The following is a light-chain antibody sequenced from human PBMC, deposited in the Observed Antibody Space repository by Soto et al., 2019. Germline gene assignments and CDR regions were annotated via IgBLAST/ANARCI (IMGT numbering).Light chain of an antibody. CDR3: SSYTSTNSL. CDR1: SSDVGAYNY. V-gene: IGLV2-14*03. J-gene: IGLJ2*01. CDR2: DVS. Sequence: QSALTQPASVSGSPGESITISCTGTSSDVGAYNYVSWYQQHPGKAPKLMIYDVSNWPSGVSNRFSGSKSGNTASLTISGLQAEDEADYYCSSYTSTNSLFGGGTKLTVL.